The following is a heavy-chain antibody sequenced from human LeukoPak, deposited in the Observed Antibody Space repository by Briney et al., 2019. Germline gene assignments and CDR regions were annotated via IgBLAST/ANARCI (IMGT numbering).Heavy chain of an antibody. CDR2: ISSSGSTI. D-gene: IGHD4-23*01. CDR3: AREPGGQNWFDP. Sequence: GGSLRLSCAASGFTFSDYYMSWIRQAPGKGLEWVSYISSSGSTIYYADSVKGRFTISRDNSKNTLYLQVNSLRAEDTAVYYCAREPGGQNWFDPWGQGALVTVSS. CDR1: GFTFSDYY. V-gene: IGHV3-11*01. J-gene: IGHJ5*02.